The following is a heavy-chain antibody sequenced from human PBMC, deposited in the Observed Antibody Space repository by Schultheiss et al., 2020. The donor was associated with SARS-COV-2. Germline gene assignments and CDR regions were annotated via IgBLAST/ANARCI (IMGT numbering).Heavy chain of an antibody. D-gene: IGHD3-22*01. V-gene: IGHV4-59*01. J-gene: IGHJ4*02. CDR1: GGSISNYY. CDR3: ARSGRPSYYYDSSGYVSYDY. Sequence: SETLSLTCTVSGGSISNYYWSWIRQPPGKGLEWIGYIYYSGSTNYNPSLKSRVTISVDTSKNQFSLKLSSVTAADTAVYYCARSGRPSYYYDSSGYVSYDYWGQGTLVTVSS. CDR2: IYYSGST.